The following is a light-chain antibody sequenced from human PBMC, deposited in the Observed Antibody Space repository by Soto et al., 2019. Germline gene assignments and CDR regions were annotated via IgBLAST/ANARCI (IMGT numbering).Light chain of an antibody. CDR1: QSVTSDY. J-gene: IGKJ1*01. Sequence: DIVLTQSPGTLSLSPGESAALSCRASQSVTSDYLVWYRQKPGQAPRLLIYAVSSRAAGIPDRFSGSGSGTDCTLTITRLEPEDSAVYYCQQHSSSPWTFGQGTRVEV. V-gene: IGKV3-20*01. CDR2: AVS. CDR3: QQHSSSPWT.